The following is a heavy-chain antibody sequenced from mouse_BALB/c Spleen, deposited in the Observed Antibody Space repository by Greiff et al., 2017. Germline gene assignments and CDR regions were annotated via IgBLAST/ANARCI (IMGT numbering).Heavy chain of an antibody. J-gene: IGHJ2*01. D-gene: IGHD4-1*01. Sequence: QLQQSGAELVRSGASVKLSCTASGFNIKDYYMHWVKQRPEQGLEWIGWIDPENGDTEYAPKFQGKATMTADTSSNTAYLQLSSLTSEDTAVYYCNVLTGKGYWGQGTTLTVSS. V-gene: IGHV14-4*02. CDR1: GFNIKDYY. CDR3: NVLTGKGY. CDR2: IDPENGDT.